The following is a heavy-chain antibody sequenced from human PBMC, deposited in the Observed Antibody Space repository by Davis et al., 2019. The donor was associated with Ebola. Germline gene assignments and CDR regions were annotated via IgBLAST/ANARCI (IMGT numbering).Heavy chain of an antibody. Sequence: GESLKISCAASGFIFSSYEMNWVRQVPGKGLEWVSVIYIDGTTYYADSVRGRFTISRDNSKNTLFLQMNSLRAEDTAVYYCARGDGYNYFDYWGQGTLVTVSS. D-gene: IGHD5-24*01. CDR2: IYIDGTT. CDR3: ARGDGYNYFDY. J-gene: IGHJ4*02. V-gene: IGHV3-53*01. CDR1: GFIFSSYE.